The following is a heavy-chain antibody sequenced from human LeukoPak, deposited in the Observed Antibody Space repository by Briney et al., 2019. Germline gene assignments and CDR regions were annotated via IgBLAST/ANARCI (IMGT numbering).Heavy chain of an antibody. CDR2: VSGSGGST. Sequence: GGSLRLSCAASGFTFSTYAVSWVRQAPGKGLEWVSTVSGSGGSTYHADSVKGRFTISRDNSKNTLYLQMNSLRAEDTAVYYCATPGYYYGSGSFFPAHYFDYWGQGTLVTVSS. V-gene: IGHV3-23*01. CDR1: GFTFSTYA. CDR3: ATPGYYYGSGSFFPAHYFDY. D-gene: IGHD3-10*01. J-gene: IGHJ4*02.